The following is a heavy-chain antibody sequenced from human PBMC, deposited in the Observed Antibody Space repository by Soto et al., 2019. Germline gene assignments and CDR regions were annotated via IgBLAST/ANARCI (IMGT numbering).Heavy chain of an antibody. V-gene: IGHV3-30*18. D-gene: IGHD6-13*01. J-gene: IGHJ4*02. CDR2: ISDDGRNK. CDR1: GFTFSNYG. CDR3: AKDRDIAAAGYYFDY. Sequence: PGGSLRLSCAASGFTFSNYGMHWVRQAPGKGLEWVAVISDDGRNKYSADSVKGRFTISRDNTKSTLYLQMNSLRAEDTAVYYCAKDRDIAAAGYYFDYWGQGTLVTVSS.